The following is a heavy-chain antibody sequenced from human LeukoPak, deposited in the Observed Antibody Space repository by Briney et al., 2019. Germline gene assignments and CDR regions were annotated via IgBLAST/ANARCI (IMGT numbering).Heavy chain of an antibody. V-gene: IGHV1-18*01. CDR1: GGTFSSYG. Sequence: ASVKVSCKASGGTFSSYGISWVRQAPGQGLEWMGWISAYNGNTNYAQKLQGRVTMTTDTSTSTAYMELRSLRSDDTAVYYCARDYTAMGFDYWGQGTLVTVSS. J-gene: IGHJ4*02. CDR3: ARDYTAMGFDY. CDR2: ISAYNGNT. D-gene: IGHD5-18*01.